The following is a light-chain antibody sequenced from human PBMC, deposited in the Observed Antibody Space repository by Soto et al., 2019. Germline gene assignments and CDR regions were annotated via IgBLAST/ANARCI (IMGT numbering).Light chain of an antibody. J-gene: IGKJ2*01. Sequence: EIVLTQSPATLSLSPGERATLSCRASQSVGSYLAWYQHKPGQAPRLLLYGASNRANDIPGRFSGRVSGTDFTLTISSLESGDSAVYYCQQRDKWPRTFGQGTKLEIK. V-gene: IGKV3-11*01. CDR1: QSVGSY. CDR2: GAS. CDR3: QQRDKWPRT.